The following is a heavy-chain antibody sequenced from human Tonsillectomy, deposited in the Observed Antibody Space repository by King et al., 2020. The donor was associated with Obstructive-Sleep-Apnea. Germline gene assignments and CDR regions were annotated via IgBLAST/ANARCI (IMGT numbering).Heavy chain of an antibody. V-gene: IGHV3-9*01. CDR3: AKDILYSSSWSALDY. J-gene: IGHJ4*02. CDR1: GFTFDDYV. CDR2: ISWNSGSI. Sequence: VQLVESGGGLVQPGMSLRLSCSASGFTFDDYVMHWVRQAPGKVLEWVSGISWNSGSIGYADSVKGRFTISRDNAKNSLYLQMNSLRAEDTALYYCAKDILYSSSWSALDYWGQGTLVTVSS. D-gene: IGHD6-13*01.